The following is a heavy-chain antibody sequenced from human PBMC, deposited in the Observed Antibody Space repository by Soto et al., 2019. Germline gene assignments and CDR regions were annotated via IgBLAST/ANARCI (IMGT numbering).Heavy chain of an antibody. CDR3: ARYTRSTDY. Sequence: EVQLLESGGGLVQPGGSLRLSCEASGLTFSSYFMTWVRQAPGKGLEWVSTISGSGGGTYYADSVKGRFTISRDNSKNTVYLQMNSLRAEDTAVYYCARYTRSTDYWGQGTLVTVSS. V-gene: IGHV3-23*01. CDR1: GLTFSSYF. D-gene: IGHD5-18*01. J-gene: IGHJ4*02. CDR2: ISGSGGGT.